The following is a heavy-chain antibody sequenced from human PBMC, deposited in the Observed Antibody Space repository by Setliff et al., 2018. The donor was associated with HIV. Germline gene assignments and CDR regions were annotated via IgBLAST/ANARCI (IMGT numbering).Heavy chain of an antibody. CDR1: GYTFATFW. J-gene: IGHJ6*02. CDR2: IYPDDSDT. CDR3: ARRVKIFGVVSTPLDGMDV. V-gene: IGHV5-51*01. D-gene: IGHD3-3*01. Sequence: PGESLKISCQGSGYTFATFWIGWVRQVPGKGLEWMGIIYPDDSDTRYSPSFQGQVTISADKSISTAYLQWSSLKASDTAKYYCARRVKIFGVVSTPLDGMDVWGQGTTVTVSS.